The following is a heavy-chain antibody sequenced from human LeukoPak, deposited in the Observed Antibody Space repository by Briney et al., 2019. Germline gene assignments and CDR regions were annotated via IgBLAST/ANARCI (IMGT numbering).Heavy chain of an antibody. J-gene: IGHJ6*03. D-gene: IGHD3-3*01. Sequence: SETLSLTCTVSGGSISSYYWSWIRQPAGKGLEWIGRIYTSGSTNYNPSLKSRVTMSVDTSKNQFSLKLSSVTAADTAVYYCARASRFKVAYYYYYYMDVWGKGTTVTVSS. CDR3: ARASRFKVAYYYYYYMDV. CDR2: IYTSGST. CDR1: GGSISSYY. V-gene: IGHV4-4*07.